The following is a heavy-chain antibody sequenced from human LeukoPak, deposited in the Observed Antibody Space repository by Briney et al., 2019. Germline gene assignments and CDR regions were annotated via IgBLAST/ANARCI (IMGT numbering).Heavy chain of an antibody. Sequence: GGSLRLSCAASGFTFSTYAMCWVRQAPGKGLEWVSAISGSGTRTYYADSVKGRFTVSRDNSKNTLYLQMNSLRAEDTAIYYCAREPTAAGYVDYWGQGTLATVSS. CDR3: AREPTAAGYVDY. J-gene: IGHJ4*02. CDR1: GFTFSTYA. CDR2: ISGSGTRT. D-gene: IGHD3-16*01. V-gene: IGHV3-23*01.